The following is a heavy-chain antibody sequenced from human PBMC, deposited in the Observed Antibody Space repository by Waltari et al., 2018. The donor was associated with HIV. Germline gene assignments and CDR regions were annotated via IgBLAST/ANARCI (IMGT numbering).Heavy chain of an antibody. CDR1: GFIFRTYS. CDR3: ARDYCSSTSCTVDY. J-gene: IGHJ4*02. V-gene: IGHV3-48*01. D-gene: IGHD2-2*01. Sequence: EVQLVESGGGLVQPGGSLSLSCAASGFIFRTYSMSWVRQAPGQGLEWVSHISSSSTTIYYADSVKGRFTISRDNAKNSLYLQMNSLRAEDTAVYYCARDYCSSTSCTVDYWGQGTLVTVSS. CDR2: ISSSSTTI.